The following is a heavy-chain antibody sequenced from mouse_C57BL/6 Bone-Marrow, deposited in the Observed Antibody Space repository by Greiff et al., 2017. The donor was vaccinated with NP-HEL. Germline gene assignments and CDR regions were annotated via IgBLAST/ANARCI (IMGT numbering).Heavy chain of an antibody. J-gene: IGHJ3*01. CDR1: GYTFTSYG. Sequence: VQLQQSGAELARPGASVKLSCKASGYTFTSYGISWVKQRTGPGLEWIGEIYPRSGNTYYNEKFKGKATLTADKSSSTAYMELRSLTSEDSAVYFCARDGYYVVAYWGQGTLVTVSA. D-gene: IGHD2-3*01. CDR2: IYPRSGNT. CDR3: ARDGYYVVAY. V-gene: IGHV1-81*01.